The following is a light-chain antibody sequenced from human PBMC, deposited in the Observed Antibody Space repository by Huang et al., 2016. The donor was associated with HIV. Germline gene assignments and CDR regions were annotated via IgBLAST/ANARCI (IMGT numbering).Light chain of an antibody. CDR1: QDIFKY. CDR3: QQYDDLGRVT. J-gene: IGKJ3*01. CDR2: DAS. Sequence: GEFVTFASHESQDIFKYLNLLQHKPGKAPKLLIYDASNLKLGVPSRFSGGGSGTNFTFDIDDLQPEDIATYYCQQYDDLGRVTFGPGTRVDFK. V-gene: IGKV1-33*01.